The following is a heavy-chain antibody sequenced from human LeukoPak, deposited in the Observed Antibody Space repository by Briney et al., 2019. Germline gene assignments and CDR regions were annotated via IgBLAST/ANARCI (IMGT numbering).Heavy chain of an antibody. V-gene: IGHV3-48*01. D-gene: IGHD2-21*01. CDR2: ISPSRGSI. CDR3: ARDRDWAFDY. Sequence: GGSLRLSCAASGFTFSDYTLNWVRQAPGKGLEWLSYISPSRGSIAYADSVKGRFTISSDSAKNSVYLQINNLRAEDTAVYYCARDRDWAFDYWGQGILVTVPS. CDR1: GFTFSDYT. J-gene: IGHJ4*02.